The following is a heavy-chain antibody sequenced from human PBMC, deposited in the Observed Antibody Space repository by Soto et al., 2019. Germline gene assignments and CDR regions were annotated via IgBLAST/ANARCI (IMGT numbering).Heavy chain of an antibody. D-gene: IGHD3-22*01. J-gene: IGHJ4*02. V-gene: IGHV3-7*01. Sequence: PVGSLRLSCAASGFTFSSYWMSWVRQAPGKGLEWVANIKQDGSETYYVDSVKGRFTISRDNAKKSLYLQMSSLSTDDTALYYCARGSSYDNSGYDYWGQGTLVTVSS. CDR3: ARGSSYDNSGYDY. CDR2: IKQDGSET. CDR1: GFTFSSYW.